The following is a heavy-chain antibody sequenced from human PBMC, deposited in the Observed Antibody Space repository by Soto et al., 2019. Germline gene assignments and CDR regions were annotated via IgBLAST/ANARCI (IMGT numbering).Heavy chain of an antibody. V-gene: IGHV1-8*01. D-gene: IGHD2-15*01. CDR3: AMVGYCSGGSCYSGYYFDY. CDR2: MNPNSGNT. CDR1: GYTFTSYD. Sequence: GASVKVCCKASGYTFTSYDINWVRQATGQGLEWMGWMNPNSGNTGYAQKFQGRVTMTRNTSISTAYMELSSLRSEDTAVYYCAMVGYCSGGSCYSGYYFDYWGQGTLVTVSS. J-gene: IGHJ4*02.